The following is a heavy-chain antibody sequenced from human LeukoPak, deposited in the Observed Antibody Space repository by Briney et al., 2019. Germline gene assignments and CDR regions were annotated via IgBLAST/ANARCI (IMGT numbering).Heavy chain of an antibody. J-gene: IGHJ5*02. D-gene: IGHD3-22*01. Sequence: ESGPTLVKPTQTLTLTCTFSGFSLSTSGVGVGWIRQPPGKALEWLALIYWYDDKRYSPSLKSRLTITKDTSKNQVVLTMTNMDPVDTATYYCAHRPPQSRDSSGYYRHWFDPWGQGTLVTVSS. CDR1: GFSLSTSGVG. CDR3: AHRPPQSRDSSGYYRHWFDP. V-gene: IGHV2-5*01. CDR2: IYWYDDK.